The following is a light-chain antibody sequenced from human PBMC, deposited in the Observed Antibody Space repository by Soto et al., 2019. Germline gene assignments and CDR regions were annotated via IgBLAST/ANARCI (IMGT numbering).Light chain of an antibody. V-gene: IGKV2-30*01. Sequence: DVVMTQSPLSLPVTLGQPASISCRSSQSLVYSDGNTYLNWFQQRPGQPPRRLIYKVSNRDSGVPDRFSGRESGTDFTLKISRVEAEDVGVYYCMQGTHCPPYTFGQGTKLEIK. CDR1: QSLVYSDGNTY. CDR3: MQGTHCPPYT. CDR2: KVS. J-gene: IGKJ2*01.